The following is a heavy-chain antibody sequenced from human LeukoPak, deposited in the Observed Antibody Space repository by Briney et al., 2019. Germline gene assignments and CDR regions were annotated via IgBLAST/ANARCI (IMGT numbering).Heavy chain of an antibody. D-gene: IGHD3-22*01. Sequence: PGRSLRLSCTASGFTFGDYAMSWFRQAPGKGLEWVGFIRSKAYGGTTEYAASVKGRFTISRDDSKNTLYLQMNSLKTEDTAVYYCTTHPLYYDSSGYYYYFDYWGQGTLVTVSS. CDR3: TTHPLYYDSSGYYYYFDY. V-gene: IGHV3-49*03. CDR2: IRSKAYGGTT. J-gene: IGHJ4*02. CDR1: GFTFGDYA.